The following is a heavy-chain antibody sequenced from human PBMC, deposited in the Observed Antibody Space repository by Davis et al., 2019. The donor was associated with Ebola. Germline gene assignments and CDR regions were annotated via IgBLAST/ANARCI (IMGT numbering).Heavy chain of an antibody. D-gene: IGHD2-15*01. J-gene: IGHJ4*02. CDR1: GYTFTGYY. CDR3: ARGGSYGTLSDY. CDR2: INTGNGNT. Sequence: ASVKVSCKASGYTFTGYYMHWVRQAPGQGLEWMGWINTGNGNTKYSQKFQGRVNIARDTSASTAYMELSGLRSEDTAVYYCARGGSYGTLSDYWGQGTLVTVSS. V-gene: IGHV1-3*04.